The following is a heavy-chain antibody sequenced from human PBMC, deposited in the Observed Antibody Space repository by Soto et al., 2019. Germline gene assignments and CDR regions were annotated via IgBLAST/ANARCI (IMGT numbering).Heavy chain of an antibody. J-gene: IGHJ4*01. V-gene: IGHV4-39*01. Sequence: SESLSFTCTVCAGSISSDNDYWGWLRQPPGKGLEWPGNTYYSGSTYYNPSLRCRVTISVDTSKNRFSLQLSCVTAADTAVYFCARLVIIPTVWPLTGCWGQGTLVTVSS. CDR2: TYYSGST. CDR3: ARLVIIPTVWPLTGC. CDR1: AGSISSDNDY. D-gene: IGHD1-20*01.